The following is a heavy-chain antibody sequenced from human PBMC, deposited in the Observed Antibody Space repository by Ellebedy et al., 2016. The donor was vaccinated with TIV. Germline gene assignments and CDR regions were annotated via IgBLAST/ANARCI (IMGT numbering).Heavy chain of an antibody. CDR3: AKDYSYGYDY. CDR1: GFTFSSYA. Sequence: GESLKISCAASGFTFSSYAMHWVRQAPGKGLEWVAVISYDGSNKYYADSVKGRFTISRDNSKNTLYLQMNSLRAEDTAVYYCAKDYSYGYDYWGQGTLVTVSS. V-gene: IGHV3-30-3*01. CDR2: ISYDGSNK. J-gene: IGHJ4*02. D-gene: IGHD5-18*01.